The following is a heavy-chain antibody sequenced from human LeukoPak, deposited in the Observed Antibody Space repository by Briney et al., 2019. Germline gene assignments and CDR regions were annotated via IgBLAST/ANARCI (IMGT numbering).Heavy chain of an antibody. D-gene: IGHD2-15*01. CDR3: ARGYCSGGSCYSYYYYNYMDV. Sequence: SETLSLTCTVSGYSISSGYYWGWIRQPPGKGLEWIGSIYHSGTTYYNPSLKSRVTISVDTSKNQFSLKLSSVTAADTAVYYCARGYCSGGSCYSYYYYNYMDVWGKGTTVTVSS. CDR2: IYHSGTT. CDR1: GYSISSGYY. V-gene: IGHV4-38-2*02. J-gene: IGHJ6*03.